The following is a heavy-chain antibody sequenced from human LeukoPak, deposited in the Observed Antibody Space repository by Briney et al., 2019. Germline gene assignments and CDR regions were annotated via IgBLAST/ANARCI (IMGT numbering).Heavy chain of an antibody. CDR2: ISYDGSNK. CDR1: GFTFSSYA. J-gene: IGHJ4*02. D-gene: IGHD3-3*01. CDR3: ARDRFEWYHIWSGYYMREYYFDY. Sequence: GGSLRLSCAASGFTFSSYAMHWVRQAPGKGLEWVAVISYDGSNKYYADSVKGQFTISRDNSKNTLYLQMNSLRAEDTAVYYCARDRFEWYHIWSGYYMREYYFDYWGQGTLVTVSS. V-gene: IGHV3-30-3*01.